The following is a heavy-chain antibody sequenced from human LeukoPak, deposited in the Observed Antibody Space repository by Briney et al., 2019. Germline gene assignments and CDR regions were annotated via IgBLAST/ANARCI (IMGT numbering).Heavy chain of an antibody. J-gene: IGHJ5*02. D-gene: IGHD3-3*01. CDR1: GGSISSSSYY. CDR3: ARHGHCSSTSCLSDYDFWSGYRFNWFDP. CDR2: IYYSGST. Sequence: SETLSLTCTVSGGSISSSSYYWGWIRQPPGKGLEWIGSIYYSGSTYYNPSLKSRVTISVDTSKNQFSLKPSSVTAADTAVYYCARHGHCSSTSCLSDYDFWSGYRFNWFDPWGQGTLVTVSS. V-gene: IGHV4-39*01.